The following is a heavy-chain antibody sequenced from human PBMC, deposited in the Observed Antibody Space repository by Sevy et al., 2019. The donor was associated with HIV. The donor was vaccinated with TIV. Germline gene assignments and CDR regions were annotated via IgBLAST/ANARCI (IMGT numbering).Heavy chain of an antibody. CDR3: AREIAAAGSY. CDR1: GFTFSSYW. CDR2: IKQDGSKK. V-gene: IGHV3-7*01. J-gene: IGHJ4*02. Sequence: ASLRLSCAASGFTFSSYWMTWVRQAPGKGLEWVANIKQDGSKKYYVDSVKGRFTISRDNAKNSVYLQMNSLRAEDTAVYYCAREIAAAGSYWGQGTLVTVSS. D-gene: IGHD6-13*01.